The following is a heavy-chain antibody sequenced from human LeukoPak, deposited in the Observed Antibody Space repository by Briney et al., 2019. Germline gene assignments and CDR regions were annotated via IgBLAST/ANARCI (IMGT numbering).Heavy chain of an antibody. V-gene: IGHV4-4*07. CDR1: GGSISSSY. J-gene: IGHJ5*02. D-gene: IGHD6-19*01. CDR2: IHISGST. CDR3: ARDGLVSGWGGFNP. Sequence: PSETLSLTCTVSGGSISSSYRSWIRQPAGKGLEWIGRIHISGSTNYNPSLKSRVTLSVDTSKNQFSLNLSSVTAADTAVYYCARDGLVSGWGGFNPWGQGTLVTVSS.